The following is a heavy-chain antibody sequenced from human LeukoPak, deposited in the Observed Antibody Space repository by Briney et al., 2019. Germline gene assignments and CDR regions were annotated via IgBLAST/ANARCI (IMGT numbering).Heavy chain of an antibody. J-gene: IGHJ4*02. CDR3: AKVAQPVTYYDFWSQDY. CDR2: ISSSSSYI. V-gene: IGHV3-21*01. CDR1: GFTFSSYS. Sequence: PGGSLRLSCAASGFTFSSYSMNWVRQAPGKGLEWVSSISSSSSYIYYADSVKGRFTISRDNAKNSLYLQMNSLRAEDTAVYYCAKVAQPVTYYDFWSQDYWGQGTLVTVSS. D-gene: IGHD3-3*01.